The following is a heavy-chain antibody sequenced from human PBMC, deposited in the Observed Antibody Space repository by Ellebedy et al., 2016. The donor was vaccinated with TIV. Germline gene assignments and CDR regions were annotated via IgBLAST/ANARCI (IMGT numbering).Heavy chain of an antibody. CDR1: GYTFTDYY. CDR3: ARAARVVKGAPVMFDP. D-gene: IGHD2-15*01. CDR2: INPYSGDA. V-gene: IGHV1-2*02. J-gene: IGHJ5*02. Sequence: AASVKVSCKTSGYTFTDYYIHWVRQAPGQGLEWMGWINPYSGDAKNSQKFQGRVTLTRDPSISTAYMELNRLRSDDTAVYYCARAARVVKGAPVMFDPWGQGTLVTVSP.